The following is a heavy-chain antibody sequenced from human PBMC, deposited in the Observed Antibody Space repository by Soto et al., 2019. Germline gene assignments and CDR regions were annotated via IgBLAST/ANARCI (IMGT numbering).Heavy chain of an antibody. D-gene: IGHD3-22*01. CDR1: GFTLSSYW. J-gene: IGHJ4*02. Sequence: PGGSLRLSCAASGFTLSSYWMIWVRQVSGKGLEWVANIKQDGSEKYYVESVKGRYTISRDNAKNSLYLQMTSLRAEDTAVYYCARGRDSSGYRFDYWGQGTLVTVSS. CDR2: IKQDGSEK. V-gene: IGHV3-7*01. CDR3: ARGRDSSGYRFDY.